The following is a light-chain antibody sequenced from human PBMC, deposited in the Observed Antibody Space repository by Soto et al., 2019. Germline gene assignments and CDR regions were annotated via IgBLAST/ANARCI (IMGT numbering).Light chain of an antibody. CDR1: QNIGGT. Sequence: EIVMTQSPATLSVSPGERATLSCRASQNIGGTLAWYQQKPGQPPRLLFYGASSRATGIPARFSGSGSGTEFTLTISSLQSEDFAVYYCQQRNNWPPVTFGGGTKVEIK. CDR3: QQRNNWPPVT. CDR2: GAS. V-gene: IGKV3-15*01. J-gene: IGKJ4*01.